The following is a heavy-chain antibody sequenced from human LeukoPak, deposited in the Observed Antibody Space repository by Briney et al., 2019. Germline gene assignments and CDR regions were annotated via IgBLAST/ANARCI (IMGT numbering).Heavy chain of an antibody. CDR2: IHHSGST. J-gene: IGHJ4*02. CDR3: ARNGEYSADY. D-gene: IGHD4-17*01. V-gene: IGHV4-4*02. CDR1: GGSISIGYW. Sequence: PSETLSLTCAVSGGSISIGYWWSWVRQSPGKGLEWIGEIHHSGSTNYNPSLKSRVTISVDKSKNQFSVMLTPVTDADTAVYYCARNGEYSADYWGQGTLVTVST.